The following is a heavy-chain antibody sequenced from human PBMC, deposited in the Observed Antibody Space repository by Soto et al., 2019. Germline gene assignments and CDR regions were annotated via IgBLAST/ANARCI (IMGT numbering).Heavy chain of an antibody. CDR3: ARRVTNYDILTGYYKNWFDP. CDR1: GWSFSGYY. V-gene: IGHV4-34*01. Sequence: SETLSLTCAVYGWSFSGYYWSWIRQPPGKGLEWIGEINHSGSTNYNPSLKSRVTISVDTSKNQFSLKLSSVTAADTAVYYCARRVTNYDILTGYYKNWFDPWGQGTLVTVSS. J-gene: IGHJ5*02. CDR2: INHSGST. D-gene: IGHD3-9*01.